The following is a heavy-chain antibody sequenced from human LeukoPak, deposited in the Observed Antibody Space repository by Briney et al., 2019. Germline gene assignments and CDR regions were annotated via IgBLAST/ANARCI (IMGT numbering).Heavy chain of an antibody. Sequence: GGSLRLSCAASGSTFSSHWMSWVRQAPGKGLEWVANIKQDGSEKYYVDSVKGRFTISRDNSKDTLYLQMNSLRAEDTAVYYCAKDPHGSGRFLEWLTKVPDAFDIWGQGTMVTVSS. J-gene: IGHJ3*02. D-gene: IGHD3-3*01. CDR2: IKQDGSEK. CDR3: AKDPHGSGRFLEWLTKVPDAFDI. V-gene: IGHV3-7*03. CDR1: GSTFSSHW.